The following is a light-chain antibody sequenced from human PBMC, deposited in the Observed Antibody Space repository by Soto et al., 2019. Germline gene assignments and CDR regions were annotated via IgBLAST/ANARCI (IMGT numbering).Light chain of an antibody. Sequence: IVMTQSPVPLSVSPGERATLSRRASQSVSSNLAWYQQKPGQAPRLLIYGASTRATGIPARFSGSGSGTEFILTISSLQSEDFAVYYCQQSNNWPRTFGQGTKVDNK. CDR3: QQSNNWPRT. J-gene: IGKJ1*01. CDR2: GAS. CDR1: QSVSSN. V-gene: IGKV3-15*01.